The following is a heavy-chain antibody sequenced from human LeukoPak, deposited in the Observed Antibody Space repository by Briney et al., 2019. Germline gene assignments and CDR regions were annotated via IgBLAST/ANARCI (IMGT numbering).Heavy chain of an antibody. V-gene: IGHV3-74*01. Sequence: PGGSLRLSCAASGFTFSSYWMHWVRQAPGKGLVWVSCINSDGSSTSYADSVKGRFTISRDNAKNTLYLQMNSLRAEDTAVYYCARVPVTTSYYYGMDVWGQGTTVTVSS. CDR3: ARVPVTTSYYYGMDV. CDR1: GFTFSSYW. CDR2: INSDGSST. D-gene: IGHD4-17*01. J-gene: IGHJ6*02.